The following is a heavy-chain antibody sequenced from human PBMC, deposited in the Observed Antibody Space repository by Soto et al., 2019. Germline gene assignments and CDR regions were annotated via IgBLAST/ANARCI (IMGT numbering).Heavy chain of an antibody. CDR1: GYSVSNNSAA. CDR2: TYYRSKWYN. V-gene: IGHV6-1*01. J-gene: IGHJ5*02. CDR3: ARDGENWFDP. Sequence: PSQTHSLACDISGYSVSNNSAALNWIRQSPSRGLEWLGRTYYRSKWYNDYAVSVKSRITINPDTSKNQFSLQLNSVTPEDTAVYYCARDGENWFDPWGQGTLVTVS.